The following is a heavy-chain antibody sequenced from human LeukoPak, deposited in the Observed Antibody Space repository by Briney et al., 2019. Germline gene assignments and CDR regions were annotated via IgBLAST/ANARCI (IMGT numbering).Heavy chain of an antibody. D-gene: IGHD6-19*01. Sequence: PGGSLRLSCAASGVTFSGYWMHWVRQAPGQGLVWVSRINSDGSTTSYADSVMGRFTISRDNAKNTPYLQMNSLRAEDTAVYYCARVIYSGWQGELSDWGQGTLVTVSS. CDR2: INSDGSTT. J-gene: IGHJ4*02. V-gene: IGHV3-74*01. CDR1: GVTFSGYW. CDR3: ARVIYSGWQGELSD.